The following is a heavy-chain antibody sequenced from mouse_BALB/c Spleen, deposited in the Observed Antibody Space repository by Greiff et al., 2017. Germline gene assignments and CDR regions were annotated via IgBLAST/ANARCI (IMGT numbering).Heavy chain of an antibody. D-gene: IGHD2-4*01. CDR1: GFTFTDYY. CDR3: AREDYDDGRFAY. CDR2: IRNKANGYTT. V-gene: IGHV7-3*02. Sequence: EVKLVESGGGLVQPGGSLRLSCATSGFTFTDYYMSWVRQPPGKALEWLGFIRNKANGYTTEYSASVKGRFTISRDNSQSILYLQMNTLRAEDSATYYCAREDYDDGRFAYWGQGTLVTVSA. J-gene: IGHJ3*01.